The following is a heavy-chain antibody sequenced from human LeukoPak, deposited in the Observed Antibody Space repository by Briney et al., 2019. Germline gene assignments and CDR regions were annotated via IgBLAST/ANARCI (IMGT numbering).Heavy chain of an antibody. D-gene: IGHD6-13*01. J-gene: IGHJ3*02. Sequence: SETLSLTCTVSGGSISSGGYYWSWIRQPPGKGLEWIGYIYHSGSTYYNPSLKSRVTISVDRSKNQFSLKLSSVTAADTAVYYCARPGILRSSYAFDIWGQGTMVTVSS. CDR2: IYHSGST. CDR1: GGSISSGGYY. CDR3: ARPGILRSSYAFDI. V-gene: IGHV4-30-2*01.